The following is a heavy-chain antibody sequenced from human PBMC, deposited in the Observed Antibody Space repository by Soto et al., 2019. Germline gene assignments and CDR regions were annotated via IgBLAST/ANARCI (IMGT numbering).Heavy chain of an antibody. J-gene: IGHJ4*02. CDR3: ARGLSVTLFDN. D-gene: IGHD4-17*01. CDR1: GGSISTGGYY. V-gene: IGHV4-31*03. Sequence: QVQLQESGPGLVKPSQTLSLTCTVSGGSISTGGYYWTWIRQHPGKGLEWIGYIYYSGSTYYHPSHKSRVTISVDTSKNQFSLKLSSVTAADTAVYYCARGLSVTLFDNWGQGTLVTVSS. CDR2: IYYSGST.